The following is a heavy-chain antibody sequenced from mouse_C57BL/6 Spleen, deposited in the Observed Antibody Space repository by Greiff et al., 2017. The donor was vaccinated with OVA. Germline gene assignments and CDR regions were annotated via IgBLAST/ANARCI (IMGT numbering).Heavy chain of an antibody. V-gene: IGHV1-82*01. Sequence: QVQLQQSGPELVKPGASVKISCKASGYAFSSSWMNWVKQRPGTGLEWIGRIYPGDGDTKYNGKFKGKATLTADKSSSTAYMQLSSLTSEDSAVYVCARGGTTVVARRYYLDYWGQGTTLTVSS. CDR3: ARGGTTVVARRYYLDY. CDR2: IYPGDGDT. D-gene: IGHD1-1*01. J-gene: IGHJ2*01. CDR1: GYAFSSSW.